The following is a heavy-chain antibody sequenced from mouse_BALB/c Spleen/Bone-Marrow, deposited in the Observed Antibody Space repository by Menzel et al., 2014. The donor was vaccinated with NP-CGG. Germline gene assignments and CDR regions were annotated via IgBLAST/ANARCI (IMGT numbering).Heavy chain of an antibody. D-gene: IGHD1-1*01. CDR2: ISSGGST. CDR1: GFTFSSYA. CDR3: ARARFYYGKLVDY. Sequence: EVKLVESGGGLVKPGGSLKLSCAASGFTFSSYAMSWVRQTPEKRLEWVASISSGGSTYYPDSVKGRFTISRDNARNILYLQMSSLRSEDTAMYHCARARFYYGKLVDYWGQGTSVTVSS. J-gene: IGHJ4*01. V-gene: IGHV5-6-5*01.